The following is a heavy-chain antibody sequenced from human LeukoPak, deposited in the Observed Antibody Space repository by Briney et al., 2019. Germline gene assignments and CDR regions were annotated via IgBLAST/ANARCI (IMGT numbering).Heavy chain of an antibody. CDR2: ISSSSSAI. CDR1: GITFSSYS. D-gene: IGHD1-26*01. V-gene: IGHV3-48*01. J-gene: IGHJ6*03. Sequence: GGSLRLSCAASGITFSSYSMNWVRQAPGKGLEWISYISSSSSAIYYGGSVKGRFAISRDNAKNSLYLQMNSLRAEDTAVYYCAKSPMGALGYYYMDVCGKGTTVTVSS. CDR3: AKSPMGALGYYYMDV.